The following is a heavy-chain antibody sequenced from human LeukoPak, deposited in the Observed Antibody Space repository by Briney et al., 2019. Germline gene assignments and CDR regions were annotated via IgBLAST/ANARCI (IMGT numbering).Heavy chain of an antibody. V-gene: IGHV3-66*01. CDR3: ARARRSPGYFDY. Sequence: GGSLRLSCAASGFTVSSNYVSWVRQAPGKGLEWVSVIYSGGSTYYADSVKGRFTISRDNSKNTLYLQMNSLRAEDTAVYYCARARRSPGYFDYWGQGTLVTVSS. CDR2: IYSGGST. J-gene: IGHJ4*02. CDR1: GFTVSSNY.